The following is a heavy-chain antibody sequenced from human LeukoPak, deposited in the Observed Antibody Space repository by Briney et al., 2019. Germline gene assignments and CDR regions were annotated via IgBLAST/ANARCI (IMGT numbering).Heavy chain of an antibody. D-gene: IGHD2-2*01. Sequence: GRSLRLSCAASGFTVSTYGMHWVRQAPGKGLGGVAVISYDGSNKYYADSVKGRFTISRDNSKNTLYLQMNSLRAEDTAVYYCAKTAWELGYCSSTSCYHFDYWGQGTLVTVSS. CDR1: GFTVSTYG. J-gene: IGHJ4*02. CDR2: ISYDGSNK. V-gene: IGHV3-30*18. CDR3: AKTAWELGYCSSTSCYHFDY.